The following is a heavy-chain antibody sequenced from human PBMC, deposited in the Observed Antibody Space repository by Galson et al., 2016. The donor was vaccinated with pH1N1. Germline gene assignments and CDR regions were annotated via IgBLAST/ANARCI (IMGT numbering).Heavy chain of an antibody. J-gene: IGHJ4*02. CDR2: INPDSGNT. CDR1: GYTFTNYY. CDR3: ARSYAYNYGCLSH. V-gene: IGHV1-46*01. Sequence: SVKVSCKASGYTFTNYYIHWVRQAPGQGLEWMGIINPDSGNTKYAQKFQDKFTITRDTSTSTVYMELTSPRSEDTAVYFCARSYAYNYGCLSHWGQGTPVTVSS. D-gene: IGHD5-18*01.